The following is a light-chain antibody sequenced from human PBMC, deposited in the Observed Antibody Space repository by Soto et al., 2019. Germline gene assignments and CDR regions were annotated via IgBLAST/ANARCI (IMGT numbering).Light chain of an antibody. CDR3: QTWDTGIRV. CDR2: LNSDGSH. CDR1: SGHINYV. J-gene: IGLJ2*01. Sequence: QAVLTQSPSASASLGASVKLTCTRSSGHINYVIAWHQQQPEKGPRYLMKLNSDGSHSKGDRIPDRFSGSSSGAERYLTISSLQSEDEADYYCQTWDTGIRVFGGGTKLTVL. V-gene: IGLV4-69*01.